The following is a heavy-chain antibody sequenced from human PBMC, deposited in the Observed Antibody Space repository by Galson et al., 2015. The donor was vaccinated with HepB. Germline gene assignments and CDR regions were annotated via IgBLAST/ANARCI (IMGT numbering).Heavy chain of an antibody. Sequence: SLRLSCAASGFTFSSYSMNWVRQAPGKGLEWVSSISSSSTYIHYADSVKGRFSISRCNGEHRLQLSMTSRRADDPAVYRAGRGGRTGTDRPNGAFDNWGQGTLVTVSS. V-gene: IGHV3-21*01. CDR3: GRGGRTGTDRPNGAFDN. CDR2: ISSSSTYI. CDR1: GFTFSSYS. J-gene: IGHJ4*01. D-gene: IGHD3-16*01.